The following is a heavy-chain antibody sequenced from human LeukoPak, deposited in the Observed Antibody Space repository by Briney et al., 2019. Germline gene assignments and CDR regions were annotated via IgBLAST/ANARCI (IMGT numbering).Heavy chain of an antibody. CDR1: GGSISSGDYY. CDR2: IYYSGST. D-gene: IGHD5-12*01. V-gene: IGHV4-30-4*01. J-gene: IGHJ4*02. Sequence: PSETLSLTCTVSGGSISSGDYYWSWIRQPPRKGLEWIGYIYYSGSTYYNPSLKSRVTISVDTSRNQFSLKLSSVTAADTAVYYCARGWLRLKYFDYWGQGTLVTVSS. CDR3: ARGWLRLKYFDY.